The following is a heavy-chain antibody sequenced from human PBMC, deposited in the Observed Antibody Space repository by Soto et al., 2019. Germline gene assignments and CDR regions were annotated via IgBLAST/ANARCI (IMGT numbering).Heavy chain of an antibody. Sequence: PGGSLRLSCAASGFAFSSYGMHWFRQAPGKGLEWVAVIWYDGSNKYYADSVKGRFTISRDNSKNTLYLQMNSLRAEDTAVYYCARDRYSSGVNWFDPWGQGTLVTVSS. V-gene: IGHV3-33*01. CDR3: ARDRYSSGVNWFDP. CDR1: GFAFSSYG. J-gene: IGHJ5*02. D-gene: IGHD6-19*01. CDR2: IWYDGSNK.